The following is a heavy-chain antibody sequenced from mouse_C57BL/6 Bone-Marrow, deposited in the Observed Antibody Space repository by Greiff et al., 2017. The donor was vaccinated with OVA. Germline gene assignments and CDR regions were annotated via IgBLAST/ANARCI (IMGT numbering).Heavy chain of an antibody. CDR3: ASRRYAMDY. V-gene: IGHV5-6*02. CDR1: GFTFSSYG. Sequence: DVMLVESGGDLVKPGGSLKLSCAASGFTFSSYGMSWVRQTPDKRLEWVATISSGGSYTYYPDSVKGRFTISRDNAKNTLYLQMSSLKSEYTAMYYCASRRYAMDYWGQGTSVTVSS. J-gene: IGHJ4*01. CDR2: ISSGGSYT.